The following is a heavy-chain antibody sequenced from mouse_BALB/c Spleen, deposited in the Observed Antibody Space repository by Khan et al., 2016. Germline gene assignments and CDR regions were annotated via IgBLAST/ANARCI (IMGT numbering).Heavy chain of an antibody. J-gene: IGHJ3*01. CDR3: NAPYYRYDVAY. V-gene: IGHV14-4*02. CDR2: IDPENGDT. D-gene: IGHD2-14*01. CDR1: GFNIKDYY. Sequence: VQLQQSGAELVRSGASVKLSCTASGFNIKDYYMHWVKQRPEQGLEWIGWIDPENGDTEYAPKFQGKATMTADTSSNTAYLQLSSLTSEDTAVYYCNAPYYRYDVAYWGQGTLVTVSA.